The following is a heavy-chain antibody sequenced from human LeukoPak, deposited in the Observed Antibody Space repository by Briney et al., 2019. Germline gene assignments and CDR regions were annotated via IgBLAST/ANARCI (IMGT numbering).Heavy chain of an antibody. J-gene: IGHJ3*02. D-gene: IGHD3-22*01. Sequence: ASVKVSCKASGGTFSSYAISWVRQAPGQGLEWMGGIIPIFGTANYAQKFQGRVTITADDSTSTAYMELSSLRSEDTAVYYCARWRPEMYYYDSSGPDAFDIWGQGTMVTVSS. V-gene: IGHV1-69*13. CDR3: ARWRPEMYYYDSSGPDAFDI. CDR2: IIPIFGTA. CDR1: GGTFSSYA.